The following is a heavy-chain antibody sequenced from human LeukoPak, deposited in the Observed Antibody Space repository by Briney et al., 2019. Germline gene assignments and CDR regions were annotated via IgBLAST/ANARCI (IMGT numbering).Heavy chain of an antibody. CDR2: IYYSGST. CDR1: GGSISSYY. Sequence: SKTLSLTCTVSGGSISSYYWSWIRQPPGKGLEWIGYIYYSGSTNYNPSLKSRVTISVDTSKNQFSLKLSSVTAADTAVYYCATSLAAAGSYYYYGMDVWGQGTTVTVSS. J-gene: IGHJ6*02. D-gene: IGHD6-13*01. CDR3: ATSLAAAGSYYYYGMDV. V-gene: IGHV4-59*01.